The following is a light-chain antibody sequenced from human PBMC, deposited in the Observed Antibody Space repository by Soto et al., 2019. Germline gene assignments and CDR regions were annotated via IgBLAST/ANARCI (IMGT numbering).Light chain of an antibody. CDR3: QQLNSSPLT. J-gene: IGKJ5*01. CDR2: SAS. Sequence: IQLTQSPSSLSASTGARFTITCRASHVITPYLPWYQQKPGKAPKLLSASASTLQSGVPSGFSGSGSGTDFTLTISSLQPEDFESYYCQQLNSSPLTFGQGTRLEIK. CDR1: HVITPY. V-gene: IGKV1-9*01.